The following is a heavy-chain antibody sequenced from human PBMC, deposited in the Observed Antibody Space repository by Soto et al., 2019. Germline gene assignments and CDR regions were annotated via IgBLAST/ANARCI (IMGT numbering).Heavy chain of an antibody. J-gene: IGHJ5*02. D-gene: IGHD2-15*01. Sequence: QVQLVQSGAEVTKPGASVKVSCKASGYTFTSYDINWVRQATGQGLECMECMNPNRGNTSDEQKIQDRVTRNRHFSISTANTELSSLRSEDTAVYYCARVPRAVAVNKNNAFDPWGQGTLGTVSS. CDR2: MNPNRGNT. V-gene: IGHV1-8*01. CDR1: GYTFTSYD. CDR3: ARVPRAVAVNKNNAFDP.